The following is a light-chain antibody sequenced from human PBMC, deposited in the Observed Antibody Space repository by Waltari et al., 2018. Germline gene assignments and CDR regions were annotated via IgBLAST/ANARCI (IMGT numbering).Light chain of an antibody. J-gene: IGKJ1*01. V-gene: IGKV2-28*01. CDR3: QQRSNWPGT. CDR1: QSLLQSNGYNY. Sequence: DIVVTQSPLSLPVTPGEPASISCRSTQSLLQSNGYNYLDWYLQKPGQAPQLRMYLGSNRASGVPARFSGSGSGTDFTLTISRLEPEDFAVYYCQQRSNWPGTFGQGTKVEIK. CDR2: LGS.